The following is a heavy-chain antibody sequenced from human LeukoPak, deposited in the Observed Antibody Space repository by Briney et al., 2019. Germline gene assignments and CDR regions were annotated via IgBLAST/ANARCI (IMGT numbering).Heavy chain of an antibody. D-gene: IGHD1-1*01. CDR1: GFTFSSYS. Sequence: PGGSLRLSCAASGFTFSSYSMDWVRQAPGKGLEWISYITSSSDTTHYADSVKGRFTISRDNAKSSLYLQMSSLRAEDTAVYYCVRDPPRNYDLWGQGTLVTVSS. CDR3: VRDPPRNYDL. V-gene: IGHV3-48*01. CDR2: ITSSSDTT. J-gene: IGHJ5*02.